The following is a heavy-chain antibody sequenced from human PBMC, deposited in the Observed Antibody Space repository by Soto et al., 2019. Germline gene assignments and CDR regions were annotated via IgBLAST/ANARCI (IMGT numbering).Heavy chain of an antibody. CDR2: ISSSSSYI. CDR3: ARDYIVVVPAATYYYGMDV. Sequence: PGGSLRLSCAASGFTFSSYSMNWVRQAPGKGLEWVSSISSSSSYIYYADSVKGRFTISRDNAKNSLYLQMNSLRAEDTAVYYCARDYIVVVPAATYYYGMDVWGQGTPVTVSS. V-gene: IGHV3-21*01. D-gene: IGHD2-2*01. J-gene: IGHJ6*02. CDR1: GFTFSSYS.